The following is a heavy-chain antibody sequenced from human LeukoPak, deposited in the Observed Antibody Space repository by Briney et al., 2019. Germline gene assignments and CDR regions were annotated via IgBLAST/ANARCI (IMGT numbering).Heavy chain of an antibody. V-gene: IGHV4-59*08. J-gene: IGHJ4*02. CDR3: ARLRGDYYDILTGTFDF. D-gene: IGHD3-9*01. CDR2: VYYRGST. Sequence: SETLSLTCTVSGGSISSYYWSWIRQPPGKGPEWIGYVYYRGSTNYNPSLKGRVTISVDTSKNQFSLKLSSVTAADTAVYYCARLRGDYYDILTGTFDFWGQGTLVTVSS. CDR1: GGSISSYY.